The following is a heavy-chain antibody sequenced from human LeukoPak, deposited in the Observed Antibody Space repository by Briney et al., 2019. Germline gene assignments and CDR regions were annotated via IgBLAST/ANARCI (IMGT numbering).Heavy chain of an antibody. J-gene: IGHJ4*02. CDR3: ASDTYYYDSSGYYRDAFDV. V-gene: IGHV3-74*01. Sequence: GGSLRLSCAASGFTFSSYWMHWVRQAPGKGLVWVSRINSDGSSTSYADSVKGRFTISRDNAKNTLYLQMNSLRAEDTAVYYCASDTYYYDSSGYYRDAFDVWGQGTLVTVSS. CDR1: GFTFSSYW. CDR2: INSDGSST. D-gene: IGHD3-22*01.